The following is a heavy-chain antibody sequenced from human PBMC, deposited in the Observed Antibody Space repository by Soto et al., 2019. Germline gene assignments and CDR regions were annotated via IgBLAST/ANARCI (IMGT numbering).Heavy chain of an antibody. CDR1: GGSISSGDYY. CDR2: IYYSGST. V-gene: IGHV4-30-4*01. Sequence: QVQLQESGPGLVKPSQTLSLTCTVSGGSISSGDYYWSWIRQPPGKGLEWIGYIYYSGSTYYNPSPTSAVXPXVXSSKNHFSLKLSSVTAADTAVSYWARERPAGARLDPWGQGTLVTASS. CDR3: ARERPAGARLDP. D-gene: IGHD6-13*01. J-gene: IGHJ5*02.